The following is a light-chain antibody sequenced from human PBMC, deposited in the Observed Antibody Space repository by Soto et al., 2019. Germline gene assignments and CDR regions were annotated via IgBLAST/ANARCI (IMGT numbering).Light chain of an antibody. Sequence: ELVLTQSPGTLSLPPGERATLSCRASQSVSSGSLAWYQQKPGQAPRLLIYGASTRATGIPDRFSGSGSGTDFTLTISRLEPEDFAVYYCQQYDNSPLFSFGPGTKVDIK. CDR3: QQYDNSPLFS. CDR2: GAS. CDR1: QSVSSGS. V-gene: IGKV3-20*01. J-gene: IGKJ3*01.